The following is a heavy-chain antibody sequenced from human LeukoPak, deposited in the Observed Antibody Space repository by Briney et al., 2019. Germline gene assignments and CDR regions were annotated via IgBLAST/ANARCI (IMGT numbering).Heavy chain of an antibody. CDR3: ARDSVAPAVHYYFDY. CDR2: ISSDGSNK. Sequence: TGGSLRLSCAASGFTFSSYAMHWVCQAPGKGLEWVAVISSDGSNKYYADSVKGRFTISRDNSKNTLYLQMNSLRAEDTAVYYCARDSVAPAVHYYFDYWGQGTLVTVSS. V-gene: IGHV3-30*04. D-gene: IGHD2-2*01. CDR1: GFTFSSYA. J-gene: IGHJ4*02.